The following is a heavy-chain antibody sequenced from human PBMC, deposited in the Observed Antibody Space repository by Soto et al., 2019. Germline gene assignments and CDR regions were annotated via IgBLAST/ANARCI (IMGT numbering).Heavy chain of an antibody. CDR1: GDCIRGCY. CDR3: ARVPTSPAKSWMRYLDS. Sequence: PSETLSLTCTVSGDCIRGCYWSLIRQPPGKGLEWIGYIHDSGTTKYTPSLKSRVTISGDTPKKQFSLKLTSVTTADTAVYYCARVPTSPAKSWMRYLDSWGKVTLVT. J-gene: IGHJ4*02. V-gene: IGHV4-59*01. D-gene: IGHD6-13*01. CDR2: IHDSGTT.